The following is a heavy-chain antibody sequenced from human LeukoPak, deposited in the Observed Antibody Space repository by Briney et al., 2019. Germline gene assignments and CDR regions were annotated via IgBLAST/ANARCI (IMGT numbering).Heavy chain of an antibody. CDR2: INGDGTMA. Sequence: GGSLRLSCAGPEFTFNVYWMHWVRQAPGKGLVWVSRINGDGTMADYADSVKGRFTISRDNAKNTLYLQMNSLRAEDTAVYYCVRGGNRSGNGYFDYWGQGTLVTVSS. D-gene: IGHD4-23*01. V-gene: IGHV3-74*01. CDR1: EFTFNVYW. CDR3: VRGGNRSGNGYFDY. J-gene: IGHJ4*02.